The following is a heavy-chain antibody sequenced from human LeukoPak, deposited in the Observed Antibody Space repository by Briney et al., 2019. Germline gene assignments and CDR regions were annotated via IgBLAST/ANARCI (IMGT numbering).Heavy chain of an antibody. J-gene: IGHJ4*02. CDR3: ARHVPSVYYFDY. CDR2: IYYSGST. D-gene: IGHD5/OR15-5a*01. V-gene: IGHV4-39*01. Sequence: SETLSLTCTVSGGSISSSSYYWGWIRQPPGKGLEWIGSIYYSGSTYYNPSLKSRVTISVDTSKNQFSLKLSSVTAADTAVYHCARHVPSVYYFDYWGQGTLVTVSS. CDR1: GGSISSSSYY.